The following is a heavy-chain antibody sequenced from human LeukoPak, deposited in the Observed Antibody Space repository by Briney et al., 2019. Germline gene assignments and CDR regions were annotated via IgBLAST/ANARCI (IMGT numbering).Heavy chain of an antibody. V-gene: IGHV7-4-1*02. CDR1: GYTLNTYA. D-gene: IGHD2-21*01. CDR2: INTNTGNP. CDR3: ARDIRSAYGMDV. J-gene: IGHJ6*02. Sequence: ASVKVSCKASGYTLNTYAMNWVRQAAGQGLEGMGWINTNTGNPTSAQGFTGRFVFSLDSSISTTYMQIISLKPEDPAIYYCARDIRSAYGMDVWGQGTTVTVSS.